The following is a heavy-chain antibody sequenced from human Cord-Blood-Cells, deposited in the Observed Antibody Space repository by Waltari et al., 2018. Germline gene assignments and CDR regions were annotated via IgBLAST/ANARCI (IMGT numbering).Heavy chain of an antibody. CDR3: AKDINWGDAFDI. CDR2: IRYDGSNK. Sequence: QVQLVESGGGVVQPGGSLRHPCAASGFTFSSIGMLWLRQVRGNGMHWVRQAPGKGLEWVAFIRYDGSNKYYADSVKGRFTISRDNSKNTLYLQMNSLRAEDTAVYYCAKDINWGDAFDIWGQGTMVTVSS. D-gene: IGHD7-27*01. CDR1: GFTFSSIGMLWLRQVRGNG. V-gene: IGHV3-30*02. J-gene: IGHJ3*02.